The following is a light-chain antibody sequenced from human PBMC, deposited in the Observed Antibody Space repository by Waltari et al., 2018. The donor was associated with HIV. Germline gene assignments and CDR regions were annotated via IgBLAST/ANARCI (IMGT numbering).Light chain of an antibody. Sequence: DIVLTQSPGPLSLSPGERATLSCRASQSVRSSFLAWYQQKPGQAPRLLIYGASSRATGIPDRFSGSGSGTDFTLTISRVEPEDLAVYYCQQYRSSQWTFGQGTKVEIK. CDR1: QSVRSSF. V-gene: IGKV3-20*01. J-gene: IGKJ1*01. CDR3: QQYRSSQWT. CDR2: GAS.